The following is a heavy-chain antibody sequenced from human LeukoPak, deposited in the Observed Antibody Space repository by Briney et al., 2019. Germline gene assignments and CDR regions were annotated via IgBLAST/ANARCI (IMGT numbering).Heavy chain of an antibody. V-gene: IGHV3-21*01. D-gene: IGHD6-6*01. J-gene: IGHJ4*02. CDR3: ARESPIATRIFDY. Sequence: GGSPRLSCAASGFTLNTFGLTWVRQAPGKGLEWVSSISVSGAYINYADSVKGRFTVSRDSAKNSLYLHMDSLRAEDTAVYYCARESPIATRIFDYWGQGALVTVSS. CDR1: GFTLNTFG. CDR2: ISVSGAYI.